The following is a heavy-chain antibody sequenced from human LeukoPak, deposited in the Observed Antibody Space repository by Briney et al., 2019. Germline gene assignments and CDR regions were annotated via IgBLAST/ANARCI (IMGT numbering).Heavy chain of an antibody. CDR2: ISYDGSNK. J-gene: IGHJ4*02. V-gene: IGHV3-30*18. D-gene: IGHD3-22*01. CDR3: AKDPYAGYYDY. CDR1: GFTFSSYG. Sequence: GGSLRLSCAASGFTFSSYGMHWVRQAPGKGLEWVAVISYDGSNKYYADSVKGRFTISRDNSKNTLYLQMNSLRAEDTAVYYCAKDPYAGYYDYWGQGTLVTVSS.